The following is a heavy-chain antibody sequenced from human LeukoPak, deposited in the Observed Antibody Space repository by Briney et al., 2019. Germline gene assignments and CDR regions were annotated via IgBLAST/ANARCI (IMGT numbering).Heavy chain of an antibody. CDR1: GGTFSSYA. CDR2: IIPILGIA. Sequence: GASVKVSCKASGGTFSSYAISWVRQAPRQGLEWMGRIIPILGIANYAQKFQGRVTITADKSTSTAYMELSSLRSEDTAVYYCARGYLAARRGFYGMDVWGQGTTVTVSS. CDR3: ARGYLAARRGFYGMDV. V-gene: IGHV1-69*04. J-gene: IGHJ6*02. D-gene: IGHD6-6*01.